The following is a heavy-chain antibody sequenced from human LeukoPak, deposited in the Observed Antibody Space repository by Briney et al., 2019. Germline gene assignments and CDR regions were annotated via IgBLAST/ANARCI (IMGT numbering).Heavy chain of an antibody. CDR1: GFTFSSYS. CDR2: IKSDGSST. CDR3: ARRGAVTYAFDI. J-gene: IGHJ3*02. D-gene: IGHD4-17*01. Sequence: GGSLRLSCAASGFTFSSYSMNWVRQAPGKGLVWVSRIKSDGSSTSYADSVKGRFTISRDNAKNTLYLQMNSLRAEDTAVYYCARRGAVTYAFDIWGQGTMVTVSS. V-gene: IGHV3-74*01.